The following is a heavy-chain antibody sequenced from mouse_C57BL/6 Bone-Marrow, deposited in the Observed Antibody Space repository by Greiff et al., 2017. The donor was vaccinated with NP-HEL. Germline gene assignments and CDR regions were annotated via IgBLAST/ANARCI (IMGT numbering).Heavy chain of an antibody. D-gene: IGHD2-2*01. J-gene: IGHJ1*03. CDR2: IGAGGSYT. Sequence: EVMLVESGGGLVKPGGSLKLSCAASGFTFSSYAMSWVRQTPEKRLEWVATIGAGGSYTYYPDNVKGRFTISRDNAKNNQYLQMSHLKSEDTSRYYCAIDLWLRLGYWYFDVWGTGTTVTVSS. V-gene: IGHV5-4*01. CDR3: AIDLWLRLGYWYFDV. CDR1: GFTFSSYA.